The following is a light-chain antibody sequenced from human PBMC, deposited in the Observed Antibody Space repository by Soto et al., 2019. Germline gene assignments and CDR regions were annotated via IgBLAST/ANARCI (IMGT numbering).Light chain of an antibody. Sequence: TQMTQSPSYMSASVGERVTTTCQASQDISNYLNWYQQKPGKAPKLLIYDASNFETGVPSRFSGSGSGTDFTLTISSLQPEDFATYYCQQNNSCPITFGQGTRMGTK. CDR1: QDISNY. CDR2: DAS. V-gene: IGKV1-33*01. J-gene: IGKJ5*01. CDR3: QQNNSCPIT.